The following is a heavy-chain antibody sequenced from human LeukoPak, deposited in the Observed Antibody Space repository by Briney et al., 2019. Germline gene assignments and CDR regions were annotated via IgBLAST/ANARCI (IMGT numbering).Heavy chain of an antibody. Sequence: NPSETLSLTCTVSDGSISSYYWSWIRQPPGKGLEWIGYIYYSGSTNYNPSLKSRVTISVDTSKNQFSLKLSSVTAADTAVYYCARHGKYYYDSSGIFDYWGQGTLVTVSS. CDR2: IYYSGST. D-gene: IGHD3-22*01. J-gene: IGHJ4*02. CDR3: ARHGKYYYDSSGIFDY. V-gene: IGHV4-59*08. CDR1: DGSISSYY.